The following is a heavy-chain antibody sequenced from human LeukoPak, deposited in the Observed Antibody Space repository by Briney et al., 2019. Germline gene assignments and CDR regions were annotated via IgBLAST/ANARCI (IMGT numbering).Heavy chain of an antibody. Sequence: PGGSLRLSCAASGFTFSSYAMSWVRQAPGKGLEWVSAISGSGGSTYYADSVKGRFTISRDNSKNTLYLQMNSLRAEDTAVYYCAKVYYYGSGSYYNDAFDIWGQGTVVTVSS. J-gene: IGHJ3*02. CDR1: GFTFSSYA. V-gene: IGHV3-23*01. CDR3: AKVYYYGSGSYYNDAFDI. CDR2: ISGSGGST. D-gene: IGHD3-10*01.